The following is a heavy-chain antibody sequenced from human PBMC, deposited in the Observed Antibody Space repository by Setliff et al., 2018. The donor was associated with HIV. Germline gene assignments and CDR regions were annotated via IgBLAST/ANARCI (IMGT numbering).Heavy chain of an antibody. CDR1: GYTFSSHD. CDR2: MNPKSGNS. Sequence: ASVKVSCKASGYTFSSHDINWVRQATGQGLEWMGWMNPKSGNSGYAQKFQGRVTMARNTSISTAYMELRSLTSEDTAVYYCARFLPGYSSSWYFGYSYYGMDVWGQGTTVTVSS. V-gene: IGHV1-8*02. CDR3: ARFLPGYSSSWYFGYSYYGMDV. J-gene: IGHJ6*02. D-gene: IGHD6-13*01.